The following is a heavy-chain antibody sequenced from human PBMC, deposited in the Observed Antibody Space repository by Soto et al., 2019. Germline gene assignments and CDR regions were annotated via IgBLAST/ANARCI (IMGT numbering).Heavy chain of an antibody. CDR2: IYYSGST. Sequence: QLQLQESGPGLVKPSETLSLTCTVSGGSVSSSNYYWGWIRQPPGKGLEWSGSIYYSGSTYYNPSLKSRVTISVDTSKKQFSLKLSSVTAADTAVYYCARHFELRYFDPWGQGTLVTVSS. J-gene: IGHJ5*02. V-gene: IGHV4-39*01. CDR1: GGSVSSSNYY. D-gene: IGHD3-9*01. CDR3: ARHFELRYFDP.